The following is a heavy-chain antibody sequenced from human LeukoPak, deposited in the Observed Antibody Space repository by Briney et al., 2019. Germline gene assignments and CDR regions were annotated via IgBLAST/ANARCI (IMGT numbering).Heavy chain of an antibody. Sequence: GESLKISCKGSGYSFTSYWIGWVRQMPGKGLEWMGIIYPGDSDTRYSPSFQGQVTISADKSISTVYLQWSSLKASDTAMYYCAKRTEHYYDSSGYLWYFDYWGQGTLVTVSS. CDR3: AKRTEHYYDSSGYLWYFDY. CDR1: GYSFTSYW. CDR2: IYPGDSDT. D-gene: IGHD3-22*01. V-gene: IGHV5-51*01. J-gene: IGHJ4*02.